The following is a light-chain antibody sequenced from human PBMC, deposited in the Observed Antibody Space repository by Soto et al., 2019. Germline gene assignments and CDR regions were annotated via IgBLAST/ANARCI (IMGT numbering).Light chain of an antibody. CDR1: ENVRTF. Sequence: VLTQSPATLSLSPGERATLSCRASENVRTFVDWYQQKPGQAPRLLIYGASNRATDIPARFSGSGSGTDFTLTISNLEPEDFAVYYCQQYGNSPLTFGGGTKVDIK. CDR3: QQYGNSPLT. CDR2: GAS. V-gene: IGKV3-11*01. J-gene: IGKJ4*01.